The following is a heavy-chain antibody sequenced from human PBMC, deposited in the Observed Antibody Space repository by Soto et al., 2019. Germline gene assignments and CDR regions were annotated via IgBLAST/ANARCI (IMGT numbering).Heavy chain of an antibody. V-gene: IGHV1-46*01. D-gene: IGHD4-17*01. J-gene: IGHJ5*02. Sequence: QVQLVQSGAEVKKPGASVKVSCKASGYTFTSYYMHWVRQAPGQGLEWMGIINPSGGSTSYAQKFQGRVTMTRDPSTSTVYMELSSLRSEDTAVYYCARAVRTVTTYAQRWFAPWGQGTLVTVSS. CDR3: ARAVRTVTTYAQRWFAP. CDR2: INPSGGST. CDR1: GYTFTSYY.